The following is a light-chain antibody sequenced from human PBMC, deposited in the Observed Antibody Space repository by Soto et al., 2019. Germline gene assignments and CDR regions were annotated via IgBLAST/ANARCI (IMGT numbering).Light chain of an antibody. Sequence: EIVMTQSPATLSVPPGERATLSCRASQSVSSNLAWYQQKPGQAPRLLIYGASTRATGIPATFSGSGSGTEFTLTISSLQSEDFAVYYCQHYNNWRGTFGQGTKVDIK. V-gene: IGKV3-15*01. CDR3: QHYNNWRGT. CDR1: QSVSSN. J-gene: IGKJ1*01. CDR2: GAS.